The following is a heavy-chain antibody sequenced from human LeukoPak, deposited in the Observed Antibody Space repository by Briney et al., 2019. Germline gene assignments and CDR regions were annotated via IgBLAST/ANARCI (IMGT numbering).Heavy chain of an antibody. CDR3: ARLDSGTYY. CDR1: GGSFSGYH. Sequence: SETLSLTCAVYGGSFSGYHWNWIRQPPGKGLEWIGEINHSGSTNYNPSLKSRVTISVDTSKNQFSLKLSSVTAADTAVYYCARLDSGTYYWGQGTLVTVSS. D-gene: IGHD1-14*01. V-gene: IGHV4-34*01. J-gene: IGHJ4*02. CDR2: INHSGST.